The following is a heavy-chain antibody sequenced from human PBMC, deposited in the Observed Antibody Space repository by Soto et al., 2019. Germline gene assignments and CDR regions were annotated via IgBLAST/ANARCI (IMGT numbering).Heavy chain of an antibody. V-gene: IGHV3-30-3*01. D-gene: IGHD3-10*01. J-gene: IGHJ4*02. CDR1: GFTFSSYA. CDR3: ARDPSRPRGVPDY. Sequence: GGSLRLSCAASGFTFSSYAMHWVRQAPGKGLEWVAVISYDGSNKYYADSVKGRFTISRDNSKNTLYLQMNSLRAEDTAVYYCARDPSRPRGVPDYWGQGTLVTVSS. CDR2: ISYDGSNK.